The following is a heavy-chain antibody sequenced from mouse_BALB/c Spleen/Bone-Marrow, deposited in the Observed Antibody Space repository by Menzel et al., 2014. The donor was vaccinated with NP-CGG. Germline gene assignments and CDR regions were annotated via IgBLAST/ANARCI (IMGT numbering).Heavy chain of an antibody. CDR3: ARNMGSYYGYLAY. J-gene: IGHJ3*01. V-gene: IGHV2-4-1*01. Sequence: VQVVESGPGLVQPSQSLSITCTVSGFSLTSYGVHWVRQSPGKGLEWLGVIWSGGSTDYNAAFISRLSISKDNSKGQVFFKMNSLQADDTAIYYCARNMGSYYGYLAYWGQGTLVTVSA. CDR1: GFSLTSYG. CDR2: IWSGGST. D-gene: IGHD1-2*01.